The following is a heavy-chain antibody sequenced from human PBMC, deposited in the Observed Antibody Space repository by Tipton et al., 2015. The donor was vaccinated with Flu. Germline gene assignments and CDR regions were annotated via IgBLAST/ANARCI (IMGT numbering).Heavy chain of an antibody. CDR1: GIRFNSYW. V-gene: IGHV3-7*01. D-gene: IGHD2-2*02. CDR3: ASSPYTDYWYFDL. Sequence: LRLSCEASGIRFNSYWMSWVRQAPGKGLEWVANIKRDGSEKSYVDSVRGRFTISRDNGKNSLYLQMNSLTTEDTAVYYCASSPYTDYWYFDLWGRGTRVTVSS. J-gene: IGHJ2*01. CDR2: IKRDGSEK.